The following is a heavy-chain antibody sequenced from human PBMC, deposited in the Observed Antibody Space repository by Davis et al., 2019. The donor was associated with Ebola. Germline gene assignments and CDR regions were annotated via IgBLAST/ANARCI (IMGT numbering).Heavy chain of an antibody. D-gene: IGHD6-6*01. CDR2: ISTSGSTR. CDR3: ARSSIAARPGYYYGMDV. Sequence: GGSLRLSCAASGFTFSNAWMSWVRQAPGKGLEWVSYISTSGSTRYYAESVKGRFTISRDNAKNSLYLQMNSLRAEDTAVYYCARSSIAARPGYYYGMDVWGQGTTVTVSS. V-gene: IGHV3-11*04. CDR1: GFTFSNAW. J-gene: IGHJ6*02.